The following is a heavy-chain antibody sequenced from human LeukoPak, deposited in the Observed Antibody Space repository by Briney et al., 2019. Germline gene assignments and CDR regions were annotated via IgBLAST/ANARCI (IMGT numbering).Heavy chain of an antibody. D-gene: IGHD3-10*01. V-gene: IGHV1-46*01. CDR3: AKDGQSITMVRGVYYYYYMDV. CDR1: GYTFTSNY. J-gene: IGHJ6*03. CDR2: ISPSGGST. Sequence: ASVKVSCKAFGYTFTSNYMHWVRQAPGQGPEWMGVISPSGGSTTYAQKFQGRVTLTRDMSTSTDYLELSSLRSEDTALYYCAKDGQSITMVRGVYYYYYMDVWGKGTTVTVSS.